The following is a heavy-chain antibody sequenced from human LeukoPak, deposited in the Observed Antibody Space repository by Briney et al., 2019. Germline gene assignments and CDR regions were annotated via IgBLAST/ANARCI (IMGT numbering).Heavy chain of an antibody. D-gene: IGHD6-13*01. CDR2: IKQDGSEK. CDR3: ARDGRKVLAAAGRNWFDP. V-gene: IGHV3-7*03. Sequence: GGSLRLSCVASGFTFSDYYMTWVRQAPGMGLEWVANIKQDGSEKYFMDSVKGRFTISRDNAKNSLYLQMNSLRAEDTALYYCARDGRKVLAAAGRNWFDPWGQGTLVTVSS. CDR1: GFTFSDYY. J-gene: IGHJ5*02.